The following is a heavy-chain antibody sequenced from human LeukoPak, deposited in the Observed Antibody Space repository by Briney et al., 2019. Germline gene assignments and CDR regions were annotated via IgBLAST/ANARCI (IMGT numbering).Heavy chain of an antibody. CDR1: GFTFSDYY. Sequence: PGXSLRLSCAASGFTFSDYYMSWIRQAPGKGLEWVSYISSSGRTIYYADSVKCPFTISRDTAKNSLYLQMNSLRAEDTAVYYCARAACGGDCYSGFDYWGQGTLVTVSS. CDR3: ARAACGGDCYSGFDY. D-gene: IGHD2-21*01. J-gene: IGHJ4*02. V-gene: IGHV3-11*04. CDR2: ISSSGRTI.